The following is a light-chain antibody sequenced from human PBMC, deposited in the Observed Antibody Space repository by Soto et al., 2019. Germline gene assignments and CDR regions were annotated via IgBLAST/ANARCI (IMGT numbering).Light chain of an antibody. CDR2: AAS. J-gene: IGKJ2*01. Sequence: DIQMTQSPSSLSASLGDRVTITCRASQSISSYLNWYQQKPGKAPKLLIYAASSLQSGVPSRVSGSGSGTDYTLTISSLQPEDFAIYYCQQSDGTPYTFGQGTKLEIK. CDR3: QQSDGTPYT. V-gene: IGKV1-39*01. CDR1: QSISSY.